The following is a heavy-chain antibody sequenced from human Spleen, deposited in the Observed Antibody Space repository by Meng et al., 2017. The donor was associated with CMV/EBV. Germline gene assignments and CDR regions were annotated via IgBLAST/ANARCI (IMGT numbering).Heavy chain of an antibody. CDR3: ARVALRGTYYYYGMDV. J-gene: IGHJ6*02. V-gene: IGHV3-69-1*01. Sequence: GESLKISCAASGFTFSDYYMNWVRQAPGKGLEWVSSISGSSTIYYANSVKGRCTISRDNAKNSLCLQMNSLRAEDTAVYYCARVALRGTYYYYGMDVWGQGTTVTVSS. D-gene: IGHD3-16*01. CDR1: GFTFSDYY. CDR2: ISGSSTI.